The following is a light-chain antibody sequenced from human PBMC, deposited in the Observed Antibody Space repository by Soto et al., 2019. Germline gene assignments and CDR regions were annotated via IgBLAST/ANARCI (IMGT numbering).Light chain of an antibody. CDR3: SAYSGSNNLVV. CDR1: SSDVGGYNY. Sequence: QSVLTQPPSASGSPGQSVTISCTGTSSDVGGYNYVSWYQQHPGKAPKLMIYEVSKRPSGVPDRFSGSKSGNTASLTVSVLQAEDEADYYCSAYSGSNNLVVFGGGTKLTV. J-gene: IGLJ2*01. V-gene: IGLV2-8*01. CDR2: EVS.